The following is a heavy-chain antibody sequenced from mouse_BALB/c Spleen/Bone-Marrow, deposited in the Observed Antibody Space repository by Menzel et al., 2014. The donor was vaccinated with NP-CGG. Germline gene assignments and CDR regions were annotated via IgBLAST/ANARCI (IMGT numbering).Heavy chain of an antibody. V-gene: IGHV2-2*02. CDR2: IWSGGGT. Sequence: VQLQQSGPGLVQPSQSLSIPCTVSGFSLTSYGVHWVRQSPGKGLEWLGVIWSGGGTDYNEAFISRLSIRKDNSKSQVFFKMYSLQANDAAIYYCARKEFDYWGQGTTRTVSS. CDR3: ARKEFDY. CDR1: GFSLTSYG. J-gene: IGHJ2*01.